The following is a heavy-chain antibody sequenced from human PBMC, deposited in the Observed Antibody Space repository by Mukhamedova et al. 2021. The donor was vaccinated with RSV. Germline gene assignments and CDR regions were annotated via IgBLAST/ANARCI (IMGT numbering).Heavy chain of an antibody. V-gene: IGHV1-18*01. J-gene: IGHJ5*02. D-gene: IGHD2-15*01. Sequence: AQNLQGRVTMTTDTSTSTAYMELRSLRSDDTAVYYCARGGGRGGFDPWGQGTLVTVSS. CDR3: ARGGGRGGFDP.